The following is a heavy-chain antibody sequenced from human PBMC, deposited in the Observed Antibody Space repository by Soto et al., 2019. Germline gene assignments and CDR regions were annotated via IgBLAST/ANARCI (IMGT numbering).Heavy chain of an antibody. D-gene: IGHD2-2*01. J-gene: IGHJ4*02. CDR1: GFTFSSYW. V-gene: IGHV3-7*01. Sequence: EVQLVESGGGLVQPGGSLRLSCAASGFTFSSYWMSWVHQAPGKGLEWVANIKQDGSEKYYVDSVKGRFTISRDNAKNSLYLQMNSLRAEDTAVYYCARGKDIVVVPAAPFDYWGQGTLVTVSS. CDR3: ARGKDIVVVPAAPFDY. CDR2: IKQDGSEK.